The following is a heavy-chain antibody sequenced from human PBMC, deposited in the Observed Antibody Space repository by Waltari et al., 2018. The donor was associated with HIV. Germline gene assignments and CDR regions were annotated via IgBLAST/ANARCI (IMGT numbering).Heavy chain of an antibody. J-gene: IGHJ4*02. CDR1: GYTFTSYA. V-gene: IGHV1-3*01. D-gene: IGHD2-2*01. CDR2: INAGNGNT. CDR3: ARGGPIPTRIVVVPAAIY. Sequence: QVQLVQSGAEVKKPGASVKVSCKASGYTFTSYAMHWVRQAPGQRLEWMGWINAGNGNTKYSQKFQGRVTITRDTSASTAYMELSSLRSEDTAVYYCARGGPIPTRIVVVPAAIYWGQGTLVTVSS.